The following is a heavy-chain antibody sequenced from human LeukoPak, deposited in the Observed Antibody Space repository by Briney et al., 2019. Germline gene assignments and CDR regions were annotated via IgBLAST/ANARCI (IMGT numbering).Heavy chain of an antibody. V-gene: IGHV3-43*01. CDR1: GFTFDDYT. CDR3: AKDIAPYRSSSCGNC. Sequence: GGSLRLSSAASGFTFDDYTMHWVGQAPGKGLEWVSLISWDGGSTYYADSVKGRFTISRDNSKNSLYLQMNSLRTEDTALYYCAKDIAPYRSSSCGNCWGQGTLVTVSS. D-gene: IGHD6-13*01. J-gene: IGHJ4*02. CDR2: ISWDGGST.